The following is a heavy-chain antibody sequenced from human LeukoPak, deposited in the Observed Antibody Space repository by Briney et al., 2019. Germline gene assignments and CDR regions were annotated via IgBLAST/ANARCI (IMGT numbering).Heavy chain of an antibody. V-gene: IGHV3-53*01. Sequence: GGSLRLSCAASGFTVSSNYMSWVGQAQGKGVEWVSVIYSAGSTYYAYSVKGRFTISRDNSKNPLYLQMNSLTAEDTAIYYCAKRFSVAGLTWGQGTLVTVSS. CDR1: GFTVSSNY. J-gene: IGHJ4*02. CDR3: AKRFSVAGLT. CDR2: IYSAGST. D-gene: IGHD3-16*01.